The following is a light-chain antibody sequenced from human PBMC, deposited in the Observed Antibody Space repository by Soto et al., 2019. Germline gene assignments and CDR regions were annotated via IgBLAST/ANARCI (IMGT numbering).Light chain of an antibody. CDR3: QQSSNWPL. CDR2: GAS. Sequence: IVLILSPAPLTVSPVELDTLSFMASQSVSSSYLAWYQQKPGQPPRLLIYGASSRATGIPDSFSGSWSGTDFTLTISSLETEDFAVYCCQQSSNWPLFGPGTKVDIK. V-gene: IGKV3D-20*02. J-gene: IGKJ3*01. CDR1: QSVSSSY.